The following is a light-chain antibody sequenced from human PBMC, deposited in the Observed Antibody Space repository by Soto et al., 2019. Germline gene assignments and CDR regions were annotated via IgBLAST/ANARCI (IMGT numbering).Light chain of an antibody. CDR1: NSDIGGYNY. J-gene: IGLJ2*01. Sequence: QSALTQPASVSGSPGQSITISCTGTNSDIGGYNYVSWDQQHPGKAPKLMIYDVSNRPSGVSYRFSGSKSGNTASLTISGLQAEDEANYYCSSYTSRSTLGVFGGGTKLTVL. CDR3: SSYTSRSTLGV. V-gene: IGLV2-14*03. CDR2: DVS.